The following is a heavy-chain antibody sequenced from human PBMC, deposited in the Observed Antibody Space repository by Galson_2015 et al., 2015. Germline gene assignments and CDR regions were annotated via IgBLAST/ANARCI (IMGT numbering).Heavy chain of an antibody. D-gene: IGHD1-14*01. CDR3: VRDTGWGFDY. V-gene: IGHV6-1*01. CDR1: GDSVSNSDAS. CDR2: TYYRSKWSN. Sequence: CAISGDSVSNSDASWNWIRQSPSRGLEWLGRTYYRSKWSNDYAVSVKSRITINPDTSKNHFSLHLNSVTPDDTAVYYCVRDTGWGFDYWGQGALVTVSS. J-gene: IGHJ4*02.